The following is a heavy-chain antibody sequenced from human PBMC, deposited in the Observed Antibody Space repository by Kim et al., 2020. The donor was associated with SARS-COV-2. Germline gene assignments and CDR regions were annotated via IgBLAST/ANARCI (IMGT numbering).Heavy chain of an antibody. V-gene: IGHV4-59*08. CDR3: ARQDYGDYKMSFDI. Sequence: NPSLKSRVTISVDTSKNQFSLKLSSVTAADTAVYYCARQDYGDYKMSFDIWGQGTMVTVSS. J-gene: IGHJ3*02. D-gene: IGHD4-17*01.